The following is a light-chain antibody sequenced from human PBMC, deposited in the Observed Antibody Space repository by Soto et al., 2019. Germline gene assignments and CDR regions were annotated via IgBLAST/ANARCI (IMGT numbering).Light chain of an antibody. CDR3: HQYATSPQT. CDR2: GPS. V-gene: IGKV3-20*01. CDR1: QSVPKNY. Sequence: EIVLTQSPGTLSLSPGERATLSCRASQSVPKNYLAWYQHKPGQAPRLLIYGPSSRATGIPDRFRGSGSGTDFTLSISRLEPEDFAVYYCHQYATSPQTFGQGTKVEIK. J-gene: IGKJ1*01.